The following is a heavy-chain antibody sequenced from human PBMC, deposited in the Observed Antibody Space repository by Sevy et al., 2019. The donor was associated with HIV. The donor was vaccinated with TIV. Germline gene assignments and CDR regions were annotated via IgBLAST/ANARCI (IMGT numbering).Heavy chain of an antibody. Sequence: GESLKISCAASGFTFSSYSMNWVRQAPGKGLEWVSSISSSSSYIYYADSVKGRFTISRDNAKNSLYQQMNSLRAEDTAVYYCARDLSPDRYYDILTGYYRIDAFDIWGQGTMVTVSS. CDR2: ISSSSSYI. CDR1: GFTFSSYS. J-gene: IGHJ3*02. D-gene: IGHD3-9*01. V-gene: IGHV3-21*01. CDR3: ARDLSPDRYYDILTGYYRIDAFDI.